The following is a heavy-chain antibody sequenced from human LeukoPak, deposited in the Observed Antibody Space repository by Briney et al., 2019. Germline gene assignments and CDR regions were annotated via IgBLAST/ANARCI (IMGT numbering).Heavy chain of an antibody. D-gene: IGHD6-25*01. J-gene: IGHJ6*03. V-gene: IGHV4-34*01. CDR3: GRGGGIRLPGGGYYYYMDV. CDR1: GGSFSGYY. Sequence: SETLSLTCAVYGGSFSGYYWSWIRQPPGKGLEWIGEINHSGSTNYNPSLKSRVTISVDTSKNQFSLKLSSVTAADTAVYYCGRGGGIRLPGGGYYYYMDVWGKGTTVTISS. CDR2: INHSGST.